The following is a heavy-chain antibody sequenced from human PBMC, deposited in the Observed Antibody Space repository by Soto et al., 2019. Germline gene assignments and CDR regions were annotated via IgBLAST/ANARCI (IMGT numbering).Heavy chain of an antibody. CDR2: IHINGNT. CDR1: GFAVSTNY. J-gene: IGHJ1*01. D-gene: IGHD3-16*01. V-gene: IGHV3-66*01. CDR3: ATGVNYRPILG. Sequence: EVQLVESGGDLVQPGGSLRLSCAASGFAVSTNYMTWVRQVPGKGLEWVSVIHINGNTYYADSVKGRFTTSRDNSENTLYLHMNSLRDEATAVYYCATGVNYRPILGWGQGTLVTVSS.